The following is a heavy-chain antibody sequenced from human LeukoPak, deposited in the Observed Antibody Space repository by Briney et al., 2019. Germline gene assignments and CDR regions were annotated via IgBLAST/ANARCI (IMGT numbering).Heavy chain of an antibody. CDR1: GGSISSYY. D-gene: IGHD2-2*01. J-gene: IGHJ3*02. CDR2: IYTSGST. CDR3: ARDIVVVPAATQQEADAFDI. V-gene: IGHV4-4*07. Sequence: ETLSLTCTVSGGSISSYYWSWIRQPAGKGLEWIGRIYTSGSTNYNPSLKSRVTMSVDTSKNQFSLKLSSVTAADTAVYYCARDIVVVPAATQQEADAFDIWGQGTMVTVSS.